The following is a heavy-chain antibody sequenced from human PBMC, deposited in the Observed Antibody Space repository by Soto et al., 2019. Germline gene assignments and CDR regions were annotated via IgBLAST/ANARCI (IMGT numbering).Heavy chain of an antibody. J-gene: IGHJ4*02. V-gene: IGHV4-59*01. CDR3: ARRFCGSATCYADY. CDR2: INYSGST. CDR1: GGSISGYY. D-gene: IGHD2-2*01. Sequence: QVQLQESGPGLVKPSETLSLTCTVSGGSISGYYWTWIRQPPGKGLEWIGFINYSGSTNYNPSLKSRVTISVDTSQNQFSLKVTSVTAADTALYYCARRFCGSATCYADYWGQGTLVTVSS.